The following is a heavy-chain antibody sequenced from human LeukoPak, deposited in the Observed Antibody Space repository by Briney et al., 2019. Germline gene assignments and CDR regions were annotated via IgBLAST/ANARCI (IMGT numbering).Heavy chain of an antibody. CDR3: ARDTDYYGSGRQGYFDH. Sequence: GGSLRLCCAASGFTFSNAWMNWVRQAPGKGLEWVSLIFSGGETYSADSVKGRFAISKDNSKNTLHLQMNSLRVEDTAMYYCARDTDYYGSGRQGYFDHWGQGTLVTVSS. J-gene: IGHJ1*01. CDR2: IFSGGET. V-gene: IGHV3-66*01. CDR1: GFTFSNAW. D-gene: IGHD3-10*01.